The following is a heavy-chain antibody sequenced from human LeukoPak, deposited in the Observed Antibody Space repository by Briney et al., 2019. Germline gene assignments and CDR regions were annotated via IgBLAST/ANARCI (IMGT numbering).Heavy chain of an antibody. CDR3: ARRLAGTEDY. D-gene: IGHD6-13*01. V-gene: IGHV4-39*01. CDR1: GGSISSSSYY. Sequence: VTPSETLSLTCTVSGGSISSSSYYWGWIRQPPGKGLEWIGSIYYSGSTYYNPSLKSRVTISVDTSKNQFSLKLTSVTAADTAVYYCARRLAGTEDYWGQGTLVTVSS. J-gene: IGHJ4*02. CDR2: IYYSGST.